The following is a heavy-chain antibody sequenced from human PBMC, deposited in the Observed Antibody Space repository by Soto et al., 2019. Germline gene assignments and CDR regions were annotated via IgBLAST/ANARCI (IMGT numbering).Heavy chain of an antibody. CDR2: IWYDGSNK. V-gene: IGHV3-33*01. CDR3: ARVIYGSFDY. CDR1: GFTFSSYG. J-gene: IGHJ4*02. Sequence: PGGSLRLSCAASGFTFSSYGMHWVRQAPGKGLEWVVVIWYDGSNKYYADSVKGRFTISRDNSKNTLYLQMNSLRAEDTAVYYCARVIYGSFDYWGQGTLVTVSS. D-gene: IGHD3-10*01.